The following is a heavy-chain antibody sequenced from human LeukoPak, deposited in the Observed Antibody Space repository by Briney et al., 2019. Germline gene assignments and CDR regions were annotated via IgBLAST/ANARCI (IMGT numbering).Heavy chain of an antibody. V-gene: IGHV4-39*07. D-gene: IGHD3-10*01. CDR1: GGSISSSSYY. Sequence: SETLSLTCTVSGGSISSSSYYWGWIRQPPGKGLEWIGTIYYSGSTYYNPSLKSRVTISVDTSKNQFSLKLSSATAADTAVYYCAREDYGSGSYAWFDPWGQGTLVTVSS. CDR2: IYYSGST. CDR3: AREDYGSGSYAWFDP. J-gene: IGHJ5*02.